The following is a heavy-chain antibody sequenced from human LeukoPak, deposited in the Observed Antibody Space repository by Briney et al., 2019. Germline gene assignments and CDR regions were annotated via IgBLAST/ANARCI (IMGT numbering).Heavy chain of an antibody. CDR2: INHSGST. J-gene: IGHJ4*02. CDR1: GGSFSGYY. V-gene: IGHV4-34*01. Sequence: SETLSLTCAVYGGSFSGYYWSWIRQPPGKGLEWIGEINHSGSTNYNPSLKSRVTISVDTSKNQFPLKLSSVTAADTAVYYCARAAPVPGYWGQGTLVTVSS. D-gene: IGHD7-27*01. CDR3: ARAAPVPGY.